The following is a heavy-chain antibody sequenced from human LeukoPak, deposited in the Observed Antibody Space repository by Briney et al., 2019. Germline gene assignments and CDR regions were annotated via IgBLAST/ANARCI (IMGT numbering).Heavy chain of an antibody. Sequence: PGGSLRLSCAASGFTFSSYGMHWVRQAPGKGLEWVAFIRYDGSNKYYADSVKGRFTISRDNSKNTLYLQMNSLRAEDTAVYYCAKDNLIAVAANFDYWGQGTLVTVSS. D-gene: IGHD6-19*01. CDR3: AKDNLIAVAANFDY. J-gene: IGHJ4*02. V-gene: IGHV3-30*02. CDR1: GFTFSSYG. CDR2: IRYDGSNK.